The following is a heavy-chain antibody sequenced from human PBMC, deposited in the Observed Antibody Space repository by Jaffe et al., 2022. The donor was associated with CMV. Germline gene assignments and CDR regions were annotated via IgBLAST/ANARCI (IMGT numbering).Heavy chain of an antibody. CDR1: GFTFSSYS. CDR2: ISSSSSYI. D-gene: IGHD3-3*01. J-gene: IGHJ4*02. Sequence: EVQLVESGGGLVKPGGSLRLSCAASGFTFSSYSMNWVRQAPGKGLEWVSSISSSSSYIYYADSVKGRFTISRDNAKNSLYLQMNSLRAEDTAVYYCARSGDASIPYDFWSGYGPAFDYWGQGTLVTVSS. V-gene: IGHV3-21*01. CDR3: ARSGDASIPYDFWSGYGPAFDY.